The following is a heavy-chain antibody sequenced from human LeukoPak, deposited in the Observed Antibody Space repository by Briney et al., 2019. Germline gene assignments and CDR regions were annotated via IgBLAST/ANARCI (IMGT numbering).Heavy chain of an antibody. J-gene: IGHJ4*02. V-gene: IGHV3-48*03. CDR2: ISSSGSTI. CDR1: GFTFSSYE. CDR3: AKDHRYSFGYGEFDY. D-gene: IGHD5-18*01. Sequence: GGSLRLSCAASGFTFSSYEMNWVRQAPGKGLEWVSYISSSGSTIYYADSVKGRFTISRDNAKNSLYLQMNSLRAEDTAVYYCAKDHRYSFGYGEFDYWGQGTLVTVSS.